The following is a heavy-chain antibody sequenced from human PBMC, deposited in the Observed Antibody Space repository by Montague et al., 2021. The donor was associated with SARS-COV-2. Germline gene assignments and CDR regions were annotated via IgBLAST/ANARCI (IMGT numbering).Heavy chain of an antibody. D-gene: IGHD3-22*01. J-gene: IGHJ3*02. CDR1: GGSISSSSYY. V-gene: IGHV4-39*01. CDR2: IYYSGST. CDR3: ARFPTSYYYDSKAAPATPDAFDI. Sequence: SETLSLTCTVSGGSISSSSYYWGWIRQPPGKGLEWIGSIYYSGSTYYNPSLKSRVTISVDTSKNQFSLELSSVTAADTALYYCARFPTSYYYDSKAAPATPDAFDIWGQGTMVTVSS.